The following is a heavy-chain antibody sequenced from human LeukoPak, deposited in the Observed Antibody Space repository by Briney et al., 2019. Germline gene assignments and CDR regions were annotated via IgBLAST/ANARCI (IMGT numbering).Heavy chain of an antibody. CDR2: IYHSGNT. V-gene: IGHV4-38-2*02. CDR3: ARSKAHLSTSWYGNWFDP. CDR1: GYSVSSGYY. Sequence: SETLSLTCTVSGYSVSSGYYWGWIRQPPGKGLEWIASIYHSGNTYYNPSLRSRVTISLDTSKNQLSLKLSSVTAADTAVYYCARSKAHLSTSWYGNWFDPWGQGTLVTVSS. D-gene: IGHD2-2*01. J-gene: IGHJ5*02.